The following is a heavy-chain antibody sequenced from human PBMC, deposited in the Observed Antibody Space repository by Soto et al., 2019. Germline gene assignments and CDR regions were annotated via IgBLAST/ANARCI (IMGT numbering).Heavy chain of an antibody. D-gene: IGHD2-2*01. CDR2: IYYSGST. Sequence: KPSETLSLTCTVSGGSISSGDCYWSWIRQPPGKGLEWIGHIYYSGSTYYNPSLKSRVTISVDTSKNQFSLKLSSVTAADTAVYYCARDARAHVVVPAGDYYYYYGMDVWGQGTTLTVSS. CDR3: ARDARAHVVVPAGDYYYYYGMDV. CDR1: GGSISSGDCY. V-gene: IGHV4-30-4*01. J-gene: IGHJ6*02.